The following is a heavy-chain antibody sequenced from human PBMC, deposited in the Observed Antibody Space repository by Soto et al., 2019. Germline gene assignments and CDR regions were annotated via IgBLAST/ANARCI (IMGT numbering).Heavy chain of an antibody. CDR1: GFTFSTYA. V-gene: IGHV3-23*01. CDR2: IRGSGEA. J-gene: IGHJ4*02. Sequence: EVQLLESGGGLVQPGGSLRLSCAGSGFTFSTYAMGWVRQAPGKGLEWVSTIRGSGEAYYADSVKGRFSISRDNSKNMLYVQMNSLRAEDTAVYYCITSDPRDYWGQGTLVTVSS. CDR3: ITSDPRDY. D-gene: IGHD3-10*01.